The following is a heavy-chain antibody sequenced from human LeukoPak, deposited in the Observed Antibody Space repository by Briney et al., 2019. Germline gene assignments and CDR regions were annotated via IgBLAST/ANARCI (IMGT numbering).Heavy chain of an antibody. J-gene: IGHJ6*03. D-gene: IGHD6-19*01. V-gene: IGHV1-8*01. CDR3: ARVPSGWYMDV. CDR2: MNPNSGNT. CDR1: GYTFTSYD. Sequence: ASVKVSCKASGYTFTSYDINWVRQATGQGLEWMGWMNPNSGNTGYAQKSQGRVTMTRNTSISTAYMELGSLRSEDTAVYYCARVPSGWYMDVWGKGTTVTVSS.